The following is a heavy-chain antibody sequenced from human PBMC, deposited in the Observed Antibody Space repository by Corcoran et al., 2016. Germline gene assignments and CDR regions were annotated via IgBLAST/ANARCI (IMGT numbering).Heavy chain of an antibody. V-gene: IGHV3-15*07. CDR1: GFTFSNAW. D-gene: IGHD3-10*01. Sequence: EVQLVEAGGGLVKTGGSIRLSCAASGFTFSNAWMNWVRPAPGKGLEWVGRIKSKTDGGTTDYAAPVKGRVTISRDDSKNTLYLQMNSLKTEDTAVYYCTTDAGDWFDPWGQGTLVTVSS. CDR3: TTDAGDWFDP. CDR2: IKSKTDGGTT. J-gene: IGHJ5*02.